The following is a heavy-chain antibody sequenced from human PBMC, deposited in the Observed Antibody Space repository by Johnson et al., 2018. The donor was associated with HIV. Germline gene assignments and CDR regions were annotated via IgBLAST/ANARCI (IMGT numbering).Heavy chain of an antibody. V-gene: IGHV3-30*02. D-gene: IGHD1-1*01. J-gene: IGHJ3*01. CDR1: GFTFSSYG. Sequence: QVQLVESGGGVVQPGGSLRLSCAASGFTFSSYGMHWVRQAPGKGLEWVAFIRYDGSNKYYADSVKGRFTISRDNAKNSLYLHMNSLRAEDTAMYYCAKGDWNDVQDAFDVWGQGTMVIVSS. CDR3: AKGDWNDVQDAFDV. CDR2: IRYDGSNK.